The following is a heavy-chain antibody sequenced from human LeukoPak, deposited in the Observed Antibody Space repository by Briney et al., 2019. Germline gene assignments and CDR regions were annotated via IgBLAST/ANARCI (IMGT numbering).Heavy chain of an antibody. CDR1: GFTFSKYW. CDR2: IKQDGSET. J-gene: IGHJ3*02. CDR3: ARGAWYYENSAYSPLAFDM. Sequence: PGGSLRLSCAASGFTFSKYWMSWVRQAPGKGLEWVANIKQDGSETNYVDSVKGRFTISRDNAKNSLYLQVNSLRAEDTSVYYCARGAWYYENSAYSPLAFDMWGQGTMVTVSS. V-gene: IGHV3-7*01. D-gene: IGHD3-22*01.